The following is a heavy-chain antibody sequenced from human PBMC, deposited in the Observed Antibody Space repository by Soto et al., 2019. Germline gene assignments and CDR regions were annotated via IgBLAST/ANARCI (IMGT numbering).Heavy chain of an antibody. CDR1: GYTFTSYG. Sequence: QVQLVQSGAEVKKPGASVKVSCKASGYTFTSYGISWVRQAPGQGLEWMGWISAYNGNTNYAQKLQGRVTMTTDTSTSTAYMELRSLRSDDTAVYFCARDRKSGQGPYSSGWYFYWGQGTLVTVSS. D-gene: IGHD6-19*01. CDR3: ARDRKSGQGPYSSGWYFY. J-gene: IGHJ4*02. V-gene: IGHV1-18*01. CDR2: ISAYNGNT.